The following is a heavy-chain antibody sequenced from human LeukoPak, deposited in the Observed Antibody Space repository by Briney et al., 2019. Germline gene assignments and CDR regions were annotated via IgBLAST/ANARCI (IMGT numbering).Heavy chain of an antibody. J-gene: IGHJ4*02. CDR3: ARDLNPYYYDSSGYGPLGY. CDR1: GYTFTIYY. CDR2: INPSGGST. Sequence: TSVTVSCKASGYTFTIYYMHWVRQAPGQGLEWTGIINPSGGSTSYAQKFQGRVTMTRDTSTSTVYMELSSLRSEDTAVYYCARDLNPYYYDSSGYGPLGYWGQGTLVTVSS. D-gene: IGHD3-22*01. V-gene: IGHV1-46*01.